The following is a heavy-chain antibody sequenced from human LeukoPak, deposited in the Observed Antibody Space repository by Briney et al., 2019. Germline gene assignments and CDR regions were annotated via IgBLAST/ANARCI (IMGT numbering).Heavy chain of an antibody. J-gene: IGHJ4*02. CDR1: GYTFTSYG. V-gene: IGHV1-18*01. Sequence: ASVKVSFKASGYTFTSYGISWVRQAPGQGLEWMGWISAYNGNTNYAQKLQGRVTMTTDTSTSTAYMELRSLRSDDTAVYYCARGVRFLEWLSTQHYFDYWGQGTLVTVSS. D-gene: IGHD3-3*01. CDR2: ISAYNGNT. CDR3: ARGVRFLEWLSTQHYFDY.